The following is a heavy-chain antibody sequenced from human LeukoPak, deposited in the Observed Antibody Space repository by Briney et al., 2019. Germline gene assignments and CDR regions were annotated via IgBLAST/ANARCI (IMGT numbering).Heavy chain of an antibody. V-gene: IGHV4-34*01. CDR1: GGSFSGYY. CDR2: IHYIGRI. Sequence: SETLSLTCAVYGGSFSGYYWTWIRQPPGKGLEGIGEIHYIGRINYNPSLKSGVTISADTSNNHFSLKMNSVTAADTAVYYCSRGTDAYKCGNSWGQGTLVTVSS. CDR3: SRGTDAYKCGNS. J-gene: IGHJ4*02. D-gene: IGHD5-24*01.